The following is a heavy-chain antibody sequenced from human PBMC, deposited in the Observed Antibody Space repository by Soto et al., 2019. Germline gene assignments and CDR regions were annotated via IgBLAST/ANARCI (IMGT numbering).Heavy chain of an antibody. CDR2: IYYSGST. CDR3: ARERGTYYDFWSGYRSEYYYYGMDV. J-gene: IGHJ6*02. Sequence: SETLSLTCTVSGGSISSGGYYWSWIRQHPGKGLEWIGYIYYSGSTYYNPSLKSRVTISVDTSKNQFSLKLSSVTAADTAVYYCARERGTYYDFWSGYRSEYYYYGMDVWGQGTTVTVS. CDR1: GGSISSGGYY. V-gene: IGHV4-31*03. D-gene: IGHD3-3*01.